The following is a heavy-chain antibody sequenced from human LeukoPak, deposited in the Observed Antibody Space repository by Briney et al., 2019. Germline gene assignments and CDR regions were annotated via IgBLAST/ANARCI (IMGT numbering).Heavy chain of an antibody. CDR2: INPNSGGT. D-gene: IGHD2-21*02. J-gene: IGHJ4*02. Sequence: ASVKVSCKASGYTFTGYYMHWVRQAPGQGLEWMGWINPNSGGTNYAQKFQGWVTMTRDTSISTAYMELSRLRSDDTAVYYCARVAAYCGGDCYLYWGQGTLVTVSS. CDR1: GYTFTGYY. CDR3: ARVAAYCGGDCYLY. V-gene: IGHV1-2*04.